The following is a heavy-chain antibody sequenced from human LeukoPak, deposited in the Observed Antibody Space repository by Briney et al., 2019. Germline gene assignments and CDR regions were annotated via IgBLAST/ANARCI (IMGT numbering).Heavy chain of an antibody. CDR2: IKQDRSEK. J-gene: IGHJ3*02. CDR3: ARVMVAVAGYAFDI. CDR1: GFAFSSYW. V-gene: IGHV3-7*01. Sequence: GGSLRLSCAASGFAFSSYWMSWVRQAPGKGLEWVANIKQDRSEKYYVDSVKGRFTISRDNAKNSLYLQMNSLRAEDTAVYYCARVMVAVAGYAFDIWGQGTMVTVSS. D-gene: IGHD6-19*01.